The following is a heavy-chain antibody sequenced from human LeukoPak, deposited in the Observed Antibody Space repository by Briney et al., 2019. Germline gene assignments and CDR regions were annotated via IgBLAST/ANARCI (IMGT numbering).Heavy chain of an antibody. CDR1: GFTFSNYW. D-gene: IGHD6-13*01. CDR3: ASASSHRIAAGGDY. V-gene: IGHV3-74*01. Sequence: PGGSLRLSCAASGFTFSNYWMHWVRQAPGKGLVWVSRINGDGSSRNYADSVKGRFTISRDNAKNTVYLQMNSLRAEDTAVYYCASASSHRIAAGGDYWGQGTLATVSS. CDR2: INGDGSSR. J-gene: IGHJ4*02.